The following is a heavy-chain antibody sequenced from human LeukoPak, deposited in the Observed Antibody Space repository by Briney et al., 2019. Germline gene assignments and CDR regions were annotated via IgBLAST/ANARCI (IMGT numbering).Heavy chain of an antibody. Sequence: GGSLRLSCAASGFTFSSYEMNWVRQGPGKGLEWISYITTTDTTKYYTDSVKGRFTISRGNAKNSLYLQMHSLRAEDTAVYYCARGGFVFDIWGQGTVVTVSS. V-gene: IGHV3-48*03. D-gene: IGHD3-10*01. CDR1: GFTFSSYE. J-gene: IGHJ3*02. CDR3: ARGGFVFDI. CDR2: ITTTDTTK.